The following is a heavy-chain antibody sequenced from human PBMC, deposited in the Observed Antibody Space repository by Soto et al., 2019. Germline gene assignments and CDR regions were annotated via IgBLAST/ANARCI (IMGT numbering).Heavy chain of an antibody. CDR1: GFNFDEYA. CDR2: ISWNRGTI. CDR3: AKGYCSSAKCYTYSYMDV. D-gene: IGHD2-2*01. J-gene: IGHJ6*03. V-gene: IGHV3-9*01. Sequence: EVVLVESGGGLVQPGRSLRLSCAASGFNFDEYAMHWVRQGPGKGLEWVSGISWNRGTIVYADSVKGRFTISRDNAKNFLYVEMNSLGAEDTALYYCAKGYCSSAKCYTYSYMDVWGKGTTVTVSS.